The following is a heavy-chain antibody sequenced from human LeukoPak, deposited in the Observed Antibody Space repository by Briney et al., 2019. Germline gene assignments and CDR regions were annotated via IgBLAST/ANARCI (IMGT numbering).Heavy chain of an antibody. CDR1: GFTFSSYE. J-gene: IGHJ3*02. Sequence: GGSLRLSCAASGFTFSSYEMNWVRQAPGKGLEWVSYISTSGTTIYYADSVKGRFTISRDNAKNSLCLQMNSLRAEDTAVYYCAREPYSGYENDAFDIWGQGTMVTVSS. D-gene: IGHD5-12*01. CDR2: ISTSGTTI. CDR3: AREPYSGYENDAFDI. V-gene: IGHV3-48*03.